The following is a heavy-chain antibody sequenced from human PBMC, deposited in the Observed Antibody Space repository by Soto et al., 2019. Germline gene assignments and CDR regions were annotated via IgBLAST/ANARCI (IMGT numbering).Heavy chain of an antibody. V-gene: IGHV3-7*01. J-gene: IGHJ4*02. CDR3: VCGGNFFVD. Sequence: EVQLVESGGGLVQPGGSLRLPCAASGFTFSTYWMTWVRQPPGKGLEWVASINQAGSERYYVDSVRGRFTISRDNAKNSLYLQLNSLRAEDTAVYYCVCGGNFFVDWGQGTLVTVSP. D-gene: IGHD3-16*01. CDR1: GFTFSTYW. CDR2: INQAGSER.